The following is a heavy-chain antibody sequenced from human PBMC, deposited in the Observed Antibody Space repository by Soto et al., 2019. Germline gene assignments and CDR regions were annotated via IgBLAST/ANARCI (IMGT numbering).Heavy chain of an antibody. D-gene: IGHD3-22*01. V-gene: IGHV1-24*01. Sequence: ASVKVSCKVSGYTLTELSMHCVRQAPGKGLEWMGGFDPEDGETIYAQKFQGRVTMTEDTSTDTAYMELSSLRSEDTAVYYCATRAVGDITMIVVVAGAFDIWGQGTMVTVSS. CDR1: GYTLTELS. CDR2: FDPEDGET. J-gene: IGHJ3*02. CDR3: ATRAVGDITMIVVVAGAFDI.